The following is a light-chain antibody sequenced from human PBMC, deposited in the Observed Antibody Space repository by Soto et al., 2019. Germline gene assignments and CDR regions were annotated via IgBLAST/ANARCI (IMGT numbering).Light chain of an antibody. CDR1: QAISW. V-gene: IGKV1-6*01. CDR3: LQDYNYPLT. CDR2: AAS. J-gene: IGKJ4*01. Sequence: QMTQSPSTLSAAVGDRASITCRASQAISWLAWYQQKPGKAPKLLIYAASSLQSGVPSRFSGSGSGTDFTLTISSLQPEDFATYYCLQDYNYPLTFGGGTKVDIK.